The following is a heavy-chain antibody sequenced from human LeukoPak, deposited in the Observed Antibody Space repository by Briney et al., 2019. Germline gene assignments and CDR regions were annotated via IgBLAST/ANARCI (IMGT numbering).Heavy chain of an antibody. CDR3: ARGSSKAAAASLGY. J-gene: IGHJ4*02. Sequence: EASVKVSCKASGYTFTSYGISWVRQAPGQGLEWMGWISAYNGNTNYAQKLQGRVTMTADTSTSTAYMELRSLRSDDTAVYYCARGSSKAAAASLGYWGQGTLVTVSS. CDR1: GYTFTSYG. V-gene: IGHV1-18*01. D-gene: IGHD6-13*01. CDR2: ISAYNGNT.